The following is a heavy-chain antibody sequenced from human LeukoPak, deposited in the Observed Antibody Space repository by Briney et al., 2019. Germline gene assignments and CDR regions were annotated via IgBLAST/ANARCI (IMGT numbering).Heavy chain of an antibody. CDR3: ARARTIAADDY. CDR1: GYTFTSYY. D-gene: IGHD6-13*01. CDR2: INPSGGST. V-gene: IGHV1-46*03. J-gene: IGHJ4*02. Sequence: ASVKVSCKASGYTFTSYYMHWVQQAPGQGLEWMGIINPSGGSTSYAQKFQGRVTMTRDTSTSTVYMELSSLRSEDTAVYYCARARTIAADDYWGQGTLVTVSS.